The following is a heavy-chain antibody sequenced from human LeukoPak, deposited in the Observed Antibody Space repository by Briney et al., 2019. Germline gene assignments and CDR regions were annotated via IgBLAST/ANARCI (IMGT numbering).Heavy chain of an antibody. CDR3: ARKAYSSNWYELDY. D-gene: IGHD6-13*01. CDR1: GFTFSSYA. CDR2: ISYDGSNK. V-gene: IGHV3-30-3*01. J-gene: IGHJ4*02. Sequence: GRSLRLSCAASGFTFSSYAMHWVRQAPGKGLEWVAVISYDGSNKYYADSVKGRFTISRDNAKNSLYLQMSSLRAEDTAVYYCARKAYSSNWYELDYWGQGTLVTVSS.